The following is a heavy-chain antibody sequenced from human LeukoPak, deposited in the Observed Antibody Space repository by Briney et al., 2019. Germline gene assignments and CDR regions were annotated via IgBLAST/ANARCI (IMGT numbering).Heavy chain of an antibody. V-gene: IGHV3-66*01. CDR1: GFSVGSND. CDR2: IYSGGRT. Sequence: GGSLRLSCAASGFSVGSNDINWVRQAPGKGLEWVSVIYSGGRTYYADSVKGRFTISRDSSENTLHLQINSLRAEDTAVYYCARGRRANWNYVRGHWFDPWGQGTLVTVSS. CDR3: ARGRRANWNYVRGHWFDP. D-gene: IGHD1-7*01. J-gene: IGHJ5*02.